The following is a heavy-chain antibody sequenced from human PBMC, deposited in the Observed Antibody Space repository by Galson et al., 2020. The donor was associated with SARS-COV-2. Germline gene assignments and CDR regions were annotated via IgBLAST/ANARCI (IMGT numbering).Heavy chain of an antibody. J-gene: IGHJ2*01. CDR1: GFTFDDYA. CDR3: AKMGGSYGYYWYFDL. Sequence: GGSLRLSGAASGFTFDDYAMHWVRQAPGKGLEWVSGISWNSGSIGYADSVKGRFTISRDNAKNSLYLQMNSLRAEDTALYYCAKMGGSYGYYWYFDLWGRGTLVTVSA. D-gene: IGHD1-26*01. V-gene: IGHV3-9*01. CDR2: ISWNSGSI.